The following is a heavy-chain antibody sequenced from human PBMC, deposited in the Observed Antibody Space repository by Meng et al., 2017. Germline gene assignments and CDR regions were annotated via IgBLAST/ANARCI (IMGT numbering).Heavy chain of an antibody. D-gene: IGHD7-27*01. CDR2: IIPIFGKA. CDR1: GGTFSSYA. CDR3: ASGPPGWFDP. Sequence: QVQRVLSGVEVKKPGSSVKVSCKASGGTFSSYAISWVRQATGQGLEWMGGIIPIFGKANYAQKFQGRVTITADKSTSTAYMELSSLRSEDTAVYYCASGPPGWFDPWGQGTLVTVSS. V-gene: IGHV1-69*06. J-gene: IGHJ5*02.